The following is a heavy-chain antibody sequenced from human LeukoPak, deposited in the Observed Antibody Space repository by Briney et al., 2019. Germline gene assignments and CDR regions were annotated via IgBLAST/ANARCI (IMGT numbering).Heavy chain of an antibody. Sequence: GGSLRLSCAASGFTFSDYYMSWIRQAPGKGLEWVSYISSSGSTIYYADSVKGRFTISRDNAKNSLYLQMNSLRAEDTSVYYCAKSPAYSGGSCYCYYFDXXXKGXLVTV. CDR2: ISSSGSTI. CDR1: GFTFSDYY. J-gene: IGHJ4*02. D-gene: IGHD2-15*01. CDR3: AKSPAYSGGSCYCYYFDX. V-gene: IGHV3-11*01.